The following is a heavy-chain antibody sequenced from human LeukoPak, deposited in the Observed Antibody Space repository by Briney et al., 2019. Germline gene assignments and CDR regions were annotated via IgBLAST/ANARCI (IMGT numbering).Heavy chain of an antibody. J-gene: IGHJ3*02. CDR3: ARDGIITMIVVVTTPLGAFDI. CDR2: ISYDGSNK. D-gene: IGHD3-22*01. Sequence: GGSLRLSCAASGFTFSNYAIHWVRQAPGKGLEWVALISYDGSNKYYADSVKGRFTISRDNSKNTLYLQMNSLRAEDTAVYYCARDGIITMIVVVTTPLGAFDIWGQGTMVTVSS. V-gene: IGHV3-30*04. CDR1: GFTFSNYA.